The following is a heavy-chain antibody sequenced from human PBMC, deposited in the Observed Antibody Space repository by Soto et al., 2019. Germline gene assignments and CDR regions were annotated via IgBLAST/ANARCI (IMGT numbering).Heavy chain of an antibody. CDR1: GDTFSSYA. V-gene: IGHV1-69*01. CDR3: ARDSRKYTYGGSFDY. Sequence: QVQLVQSGAEVQKPGSSVKVSCKASGDTFSSYALSWVRQAPGQGLEWMGGIIPVYGTANYAQKFQERVTITADESTSTAYMELSSLRSEDTVVYYCARDSRKYTYGGSFDYWGQGTLVTVSS. J-gene: IGHJ4*02. CDR2: IIPVYGTA. D-gene: IGHD1-26*01.